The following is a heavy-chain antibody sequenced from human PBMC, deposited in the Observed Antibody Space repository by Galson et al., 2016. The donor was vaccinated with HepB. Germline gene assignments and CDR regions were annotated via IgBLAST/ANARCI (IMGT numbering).Heavy chain of an antibody. CDR1: GFAVSSNY. D-gene: IGHD1-7*01. CDR2: IYSGGNT. CDR3: VRSSSFNWNYDYYFDY. Sequence: SLRLSCAASGFAVSSNYMSWVRQAPGKGLEWVSVIYSGGNTFYTDSVKGRFTISRDKSKNTLYLQMNSLRVEDAAVYYCVRSSSFNWNYDYYFDYWGQGTLVTVSS. J-gene: IGHJ4*02. V-gene: IGHV3-53*01.